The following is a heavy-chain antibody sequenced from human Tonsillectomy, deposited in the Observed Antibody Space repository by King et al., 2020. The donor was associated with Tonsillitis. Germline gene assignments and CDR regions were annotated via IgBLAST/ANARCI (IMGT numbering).Heavy chain of an antibody. CDR1: GYTFTAYY. J-gene: IGHJ4*02. CDR3: ATGGSGWYWVY. CDR2: INPKSGGT. D-gene: IGHD6-19*01. Sequence: EQLVQSGAEVKKPGASGRVSCKASGYTFTAYYIHWVRQAPGQGLEWMGWINPKSGGTTYTQKFQGRVTMTRDTSISTAYMELSRLRSDDTAVYYCATGGSGWYWVYWGQGTLVTVSS. V-gene: IGHV1-2*02.